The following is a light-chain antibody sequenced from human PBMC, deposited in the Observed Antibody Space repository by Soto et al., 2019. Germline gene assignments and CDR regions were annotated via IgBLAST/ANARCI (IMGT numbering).Light chain of an antibody. V-gene: IGLV3-27*01. J-gene: IGLJ3*02. CDR2: KDT. CDR1: VLAQNY. Sequence: SYELTQPSSVSVSPGQTARITCSGDVLAQNYARWFQQKPGQAPVLVIYKDTERPSGIPDRFSGSSSGTTVTLTIGGAQVEDEAAYYCYSAPDNSWVFGGGTQLTVL. CDR3: YSAPDNSWV.